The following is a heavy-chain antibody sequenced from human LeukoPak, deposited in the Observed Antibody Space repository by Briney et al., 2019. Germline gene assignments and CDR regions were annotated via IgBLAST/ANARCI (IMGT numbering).Heavy chain of an antibody. Sequence: GGSLRLSCAASGFTFSTYAMTWVRQAPGKGLEWVSAISGSGSTTTYYADFVKGRSTISRDNSKNTLYLQMNSLRAEDTAVYYCAKDYSTMTTGMGYWGQGTLVTVSS. CDR1: GFTFSTYA. J-gene: IGHJ4*02. CDR3: AKDYSTMTTGMGY. CDR2: ISGSGSTTT. V-gene: IGHV3-23*01. D-gene: IGHD4-11*01.